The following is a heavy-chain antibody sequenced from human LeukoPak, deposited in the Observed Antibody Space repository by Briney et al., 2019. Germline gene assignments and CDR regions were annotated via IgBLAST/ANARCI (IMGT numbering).Heavy chain of an antibody. CDR2: IWYDGSNK. J-gene: IGHJ4*02. CDR3: ARDLATVTLGNFFDY. Sequence: GGSLRLSCAASGFTFSSYGMHWVRQAPGKGLEWVAVIWYDGSNKYYADSVKGRFTISRDNSKNTLYLQMNSLRAEDTAVYYCARDLATVTLGNFFDYWGQGTLVTVSS. V-gene: IGHV3-33*01. D-gene: IGHD4-11*01. CDR1: GFTFSSYG.